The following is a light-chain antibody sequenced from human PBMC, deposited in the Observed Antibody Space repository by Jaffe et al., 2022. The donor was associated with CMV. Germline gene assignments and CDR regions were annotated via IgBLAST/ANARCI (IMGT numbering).Light chain of an antibody. J-gene: IGLJ1*01. CDR3: SSRDTNGNLYV. V-gene: IGLV3-19*01. CDR2: GKN. CDR1: RLRRFY. Sequence: SSELTQDPAVSVALGQTVRITCQGDRLRRFYASWYQQKPGQAPVLVIYGKNNRPSGIPDRFSGSNSGNTASLTISGAQAEDEADYYCSSRDTNGNLYVFGIGTKVTVL.